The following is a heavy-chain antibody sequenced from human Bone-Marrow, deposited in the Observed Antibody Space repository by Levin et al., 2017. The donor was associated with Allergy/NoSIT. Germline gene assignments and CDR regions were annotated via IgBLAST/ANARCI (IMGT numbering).Heavy chain of an antibody. D-gene: IGHD3-3*01. V-gene: IGHV3-11*03. CDR3: ARTGKGDCWSGLGDNWLDP. Sequence: KPGGSLRLSCAASGFTFSDYYMTWIRQAPGKGLEWISYVSSTGSATKYAGSVKGRFTISRDNGRNTLYLEMNSLRDEDTAVYYCARTGKGDCWSGLGDNWLDPWGQGTLVTVSS. CDR2: VSSTGSAT. CDR1: GFTFSDYY. J-gene: IGHJ5*02.